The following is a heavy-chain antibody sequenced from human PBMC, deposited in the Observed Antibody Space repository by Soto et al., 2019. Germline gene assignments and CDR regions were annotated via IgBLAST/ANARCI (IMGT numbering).Heavy chain of an antibody. CDR2: ISSSSYI. V-gene: IGHV3-21*01. J-gene: IGHJ4*02. Sequence: GSLRLSCAASGFTFSSYSMNWVRQAPGKGLEWVSSISSSSYIYYADSVKGRFTISRDNAKNSLYLQMNSLRAEDSAVYYCAVYYYDSSGYYPTPGYWGQGTLVTVSS. CDR1: GFTFSSYS. D-gene: IGHD3-22*01. CDR3: AVYYYDSSGYYPTPGY.